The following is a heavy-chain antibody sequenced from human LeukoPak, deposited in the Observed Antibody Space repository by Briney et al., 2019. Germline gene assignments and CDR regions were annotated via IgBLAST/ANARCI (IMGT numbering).Heavy chain of an antibody. CDR1: GFTFDDYG. Sequence: AGYLRRSCAAYGFTFDDYGMSWVRQAPGKGLEWVSGVNWNGGSTGYADPVKGRFTISRDNAKNSLYLQMNSLRAEYTALYYRARDDSYRRDAFDIWGQGTMVTVSS. J-gene: IGHJ3*02. CDR3: ARDDSYRRDAFDI. D-gene: IGHD5-24*01. CDR2: VNWNGGST. V-gene: IGHV3-20*04.